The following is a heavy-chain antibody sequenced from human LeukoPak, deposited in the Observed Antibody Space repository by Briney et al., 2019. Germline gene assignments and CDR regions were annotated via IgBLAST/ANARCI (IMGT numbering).Heavy chain of an antibody. CDR1: GFTFSSYA. Sequence: GGSLRLSCAASGFTFSSYAMSWVRQAPGKGLEWVSAISGSGGSTYYADSVKGRFTISRDNSKNTLYLQMNSLRAEDTAEYYCAKGNTFGGVIVAAPDYWGQGTLVTVSS. CDR2: ISGSGGST. CDR3: AKGNTFGGVIVAAPDY. J-gene: IGHJ4*02. V-gene: IGHV3-23*01. D-gene: IGHD3-16*02.